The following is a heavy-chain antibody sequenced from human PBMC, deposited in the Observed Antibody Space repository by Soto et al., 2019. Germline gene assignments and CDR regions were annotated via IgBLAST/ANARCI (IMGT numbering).Heavy chain of an antibody. CDR3: ARAWGGNCSGGRCYSGFTFDY. D-gene: IGHD2-15*01. J-gene: IGHJ4*02. Sequence: EVQLVESGGGLVQPGGSLRLSCAASGFTFSSYNMNWVRQAPGKGLEWLSHISRSSSTIYYADDSVRGRFTISRDNAKNSLYLQMNSLRDEDTAVYYCARAWGGNCSGGRCYSGFTFDYWGQGTLVTVSS. CDR1: GFTFSSYN. V-gene: IGHV3-48*02. CDR2: ISRSSSTI.